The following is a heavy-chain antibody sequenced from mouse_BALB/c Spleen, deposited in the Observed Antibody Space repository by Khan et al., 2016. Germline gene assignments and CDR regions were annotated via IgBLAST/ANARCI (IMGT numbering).Heavy chain of an antibody. CDR3: ARVGDYGEFDY. CDR2: ISSGGST. Sequence: EVELVESGGGLVKPGGSLKLSCAASGFTFSSYAMSWVRQTPEKRLEWVASISSGGSTYYPDSVKGRFTISRDNARNILYLQMSILRSEDTAMYYCARVGDYGEFDYWGQGTTLTVSS. D-gene: IGHD2-4*01. J-gene: IGHJ2*01. V-gene: IGHV5-6-5*01. CDR1: GFTFSSYA.